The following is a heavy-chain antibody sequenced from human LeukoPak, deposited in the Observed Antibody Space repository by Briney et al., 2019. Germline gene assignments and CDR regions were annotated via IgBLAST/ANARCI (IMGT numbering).Heavy chain of an antibody. CDR1: GYTFTGYY. J-gene: IGHJ3*02. CDR2: INPNSGGT. CDR3: ARVRSAVAGAYDAFDI. V-gene: IGHV1-2*04. Sequence: ASVKVSCKAPGYTFTGYYMHWVRQAPGQGLEWMGWINPNSGGTNYAQKFQGWVTMTRDTSISTAYMELSRLRSDDTAVYYCARVRSAVAGAYDAFDIWGQGTMVTVSS. D-gene: IGHD6-19*01.